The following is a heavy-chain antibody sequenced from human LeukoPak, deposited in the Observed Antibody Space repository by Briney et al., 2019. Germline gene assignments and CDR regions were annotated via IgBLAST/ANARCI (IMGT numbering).Heavy chain of an antibody. CDR1: GYTFTGYY. Sequence: ASVKVPFKSSGYTFTGYYMHWVRQAPGQGLEWMGWINTKSGGTHYAQKFRGRVTMTRDTSISTAYMELSRLRYDDTAVYYCARDEGWNYVNYFDFWGQGTLVTVSS. V-gene: IGHV1-2*02. J-gene: IGHJ4*02. CDR2: INTKSGGT. CDR3: ARDEGWNYVNYFDF. D-gene: IGHD1-7*01.